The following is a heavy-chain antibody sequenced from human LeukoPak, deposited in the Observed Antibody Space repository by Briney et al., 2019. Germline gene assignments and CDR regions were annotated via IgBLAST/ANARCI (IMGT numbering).Heavy chain of an antibody. V-gene: IGHV1-2*02. Sequence: ASVKVSRKASGYTFTGYYMHWVRQAPGQGLEWMGWINPNSGGTNYAQKFQGRVTMTRDTSISTAYMELSRLRSDDTAVYYCARGPSIAALPPFAPWGQGTLVTVSS. J-gene: IGHJ5*02. D-gene: IGHD6-6*01. CDR3: ARGPSIAALPPFAP. CDR1: GYTFTGYY. CDR2: INPNSGGT.